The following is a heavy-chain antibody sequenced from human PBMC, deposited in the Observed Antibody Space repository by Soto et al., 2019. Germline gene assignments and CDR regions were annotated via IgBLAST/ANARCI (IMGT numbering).Heavy chain of an antibody. J-gene: IGHJ4*02. CDR3: SKDGAGFSYGSNFDY. CDR1: GFTFDDYT. V-gene: IGHV3-43*01. CDR2: FSWDGGST. Sequence: GSLRLSCAASGFTFDDYTMHWVRQAPGKGLEWVSLFSWDGGSTYYADSVKGRFTISRDNSKNSLYLQMNSLRTEDTALYYCSKDGAGFSYGSNFDYWGQGTLVTVSS. D-gene: IGHD5-18*01.